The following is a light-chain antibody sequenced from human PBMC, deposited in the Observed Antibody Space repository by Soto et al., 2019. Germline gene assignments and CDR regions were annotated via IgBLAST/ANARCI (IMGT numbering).Light chain of an antibody. CDR2: AAS. Sequence: DVQMTQSPSSLSASVGDRVTITCRPSQGIGTSLAWFQQRPGKAPKSLIVAASRLQSGVSSQFSGSGSGTDFTLTSKSLQAEDFATYYCQQYHAFPLPVGGGTKVEIK. J-gene: IGKJ4*01. CDR1: QGIGTS. CDR3: QQYHAFPLP. V-gene: IGKV1-16*02.